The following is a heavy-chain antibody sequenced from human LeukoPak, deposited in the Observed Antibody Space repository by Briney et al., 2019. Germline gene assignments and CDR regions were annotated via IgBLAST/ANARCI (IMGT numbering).Heavy chain of an antibody. J-gene: IGHJ4*02. D-gene: IGHD2-2*01. CDR2: TISDGGSA. CDR1: GFTFSSYA. Sequence: PGGSLRLSCAASGFTFSSYAMHWVRQAPGKGLEYVSATISDGGSAYYANSVKGRFTISRDNSKNTLYLQMGSLRAEDMAVYYCARRYCSSTSCSHFDYRGQGTLVTVSS. CDR3: ARRYCSSTSCSHFDY. V-gene: IGHV3-64*01.